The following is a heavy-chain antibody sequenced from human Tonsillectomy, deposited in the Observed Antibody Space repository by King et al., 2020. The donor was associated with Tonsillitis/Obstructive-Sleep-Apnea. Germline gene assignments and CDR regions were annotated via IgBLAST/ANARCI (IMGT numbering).Heavy chain of an antibody. CDR3: ARDLSYDFRRGNSNDAFVI. Sequence: QLVQSGSELKKPGASVRVSCKASGYTFTKYALNWVRQAPGQGLEWMGWIKTNTGNPTYAQGFTGRFVFSLDTSVSTAYLRISCLKAECTAVDYCARDLSYDFRRGNSNDAFVIWGQGPMLTVSS. V-gene: IGHV7-4-1*02. J-gene: IGHJ3*02. CDR2: IKTNTGNP. CDR1: GYTFTKYA. D-gene: IGHD3-3*01.